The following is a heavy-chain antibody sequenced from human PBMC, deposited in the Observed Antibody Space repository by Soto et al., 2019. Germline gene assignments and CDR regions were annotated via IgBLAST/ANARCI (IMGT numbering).Heavy chain of an antibody. V-gene: IGHV1-18*01. J-gene: IGHJ3*02. CDR2: ISAYNGNT. D-gene: IGHD2-21*02. Sequence: GASVKVSCKASGYTFTSYGISWVRQAPGQGLEWMGWISAYNGNTNYAQKLQGRVTMTTDTSTSTAYMELRSLRSDDTAVYYCARRRAYCGGDCYWDDDAFDIWGQGTMVT. CDR3: ARRRAYCGGDCYWDDDAFDI. CDR1: GYTFTSYG.